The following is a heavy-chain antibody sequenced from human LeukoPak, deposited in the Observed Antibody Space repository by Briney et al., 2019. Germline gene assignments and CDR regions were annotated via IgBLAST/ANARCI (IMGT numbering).Heavy chain of an antibody. J-gene: IGHJ4*02. CDR2: ISGSGGSA. CDR3: SSVARDGYTPWGYYFDY. D-gene: IGHD5-24*01. Sequence: GGSLRLSCVASGVIFSSYGMSWVRQAPGKGLEWVSAISGSGGSAYYEDSVKGRFTISRDNSKNTMYLLMNSLRAEDTAVKHCSSVARDGYTPWGYYFDYWGQGTLVTVSS. V-gene: IGHV3-23*01. CDR1: GVIFSSYG.